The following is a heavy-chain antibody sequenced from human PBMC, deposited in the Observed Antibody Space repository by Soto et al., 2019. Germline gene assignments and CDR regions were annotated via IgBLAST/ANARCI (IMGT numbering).Heavy chain of an antibody. V-gene: IGHV4-30-4*01. Sequence: PSETLSLTCTVSGGSISSGDYYWGWIRQPPGKGLEWIGYIYYSGSTYYNPSLKSRVTISVDTSKNQFSLKLSSVTAADTAVYYCARDGAPSSRYDQDYFDYWGQGTLVTVSS. CDR1: GGSISSGDYY. J-gene: IGHJ4*02. CDR3: ARDGAPSSRYDQDYFDY. D-gene: IGHD5-12*01. CDR2: IYYSGST.